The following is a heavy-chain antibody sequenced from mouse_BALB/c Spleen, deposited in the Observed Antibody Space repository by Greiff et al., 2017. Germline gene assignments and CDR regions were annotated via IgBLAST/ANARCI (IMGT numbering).Heavy chain of an antibody. CDR3: ASSYYGSSAMDY. V-gene: IGHV5-17*02. D-gene: IGHD1-1*01. Sequence: EVNLVESGGGLVQPGGSRKLSCAASGFTFSSFGMHWVRQAPEKGLEWVAYISSGSSTIYYADTVKGRFTISRDNPKNTLFLQMTRLRSEDTAMYYCASSYYGSSAMDYWGQGTSVTVSS. CDR1: GFTFSSFG. CDR2: ISSGSSTI. J-gene: IGHJ4*01.